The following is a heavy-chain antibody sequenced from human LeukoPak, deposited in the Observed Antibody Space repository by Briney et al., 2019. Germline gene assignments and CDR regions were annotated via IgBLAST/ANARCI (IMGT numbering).Heavy chain of an antibody. J-gene: IGHJ4*02. CDR2: ISGDGGTT. V-gene: IGHV3-43*02. CDR1: GFTFDAYA. Sequence: GGSLRLSCAASGFTFDAYAMYWVRQAPGKGLECVSLISGDGGTTYYADSVKGRFTVSRDNSKNSLYLQMNSLRTEDTALYYCAKEHSSSGSVDYWGQGTLVTVSS. CDR3: AKEHSSSGSVDY. D-gene: IGHD1-26*01.